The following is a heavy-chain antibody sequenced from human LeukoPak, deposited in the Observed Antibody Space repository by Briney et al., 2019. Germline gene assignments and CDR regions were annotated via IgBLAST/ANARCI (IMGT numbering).Heavy chain of an antibody. V-gene: IGHV4-34*01. J-gene: IGHJ5*02. D-gene: IGHD2-2*01. Sequence: SETLSLTCAVYGWSFSDYYWNWIRQPPGKGLEWIEEINARGDTNYNPSLKSRVTISVDTSKKQFSLRLTSMIAADTALYYCARGQVPAARGYNWFDPWGQGTLVTVSS. CDR1: GWSFSDYY. CDR2: INARGDT. CDR3: ARGQVPAARGYNWFDP.